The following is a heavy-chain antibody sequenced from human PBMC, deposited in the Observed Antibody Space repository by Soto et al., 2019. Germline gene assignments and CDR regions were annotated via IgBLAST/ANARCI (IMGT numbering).Heavy chain of an antibody. V-gene: IGHV4-4*02. CDR2: IHHSGST. D-gene: IGHD3-3*01. CDR3: ATLALGGVVTNSDAFDI. Sequence: PSETLSLTCAVSGGAINISNWWSWVRQPPGKGLEWIGEIHHSGSTNFNPSLKSRVTISIDKSKTQFYLKLSSVTAADTAVYYCATLALGGVVTNSDAFDIWGQGTVVTVSS. J-gene: IGHJ3*02. CDR1: GGAINISNW.